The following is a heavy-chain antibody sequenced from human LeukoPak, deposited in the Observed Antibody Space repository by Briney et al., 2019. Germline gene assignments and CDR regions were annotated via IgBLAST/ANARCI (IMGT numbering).Heavy chain of an antibody. CDR3: ARDWDRQAGDAFDI. V-gene: IGHV3-23*01. CDR1: GFTFSNYE. J-gene: IGHJ3*02. D-gene: IGHD1-26*01. CDR2: ISGSGGST. Sequence: PGGSLRLSCAASGFTFSNYEMHWVRQAPGKGLEWVSAISGSGGSTYYADSVKGRFTISRDNSKNTLYLQMNSLRAEDTAVYYCARDWDRQAGDAFDIWGQGTMVTVSS.